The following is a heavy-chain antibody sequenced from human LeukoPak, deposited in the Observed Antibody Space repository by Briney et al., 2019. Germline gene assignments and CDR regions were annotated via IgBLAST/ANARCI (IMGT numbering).Heavy chain of an antibody. CDR2: IYTSGST. V-gene: IGHV4-61*02. J-gene: IGHJ4*02. CDR3: ARDLFANFDY. Sequence: PSQTLSLTCTVSGGSISSGSYYWSWIRQPAGKGLEWIGRIYTSGSTNYNPSLKSRVTISVDTSKNQFSLKLSSVTAADTAVYYCARDLFANFDYWGQGTLVTVSS. CDR1: GGSISSGSYY.